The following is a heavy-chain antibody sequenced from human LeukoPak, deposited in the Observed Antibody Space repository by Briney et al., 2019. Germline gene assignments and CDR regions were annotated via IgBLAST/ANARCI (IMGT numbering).Heavy chain of an antibody. D-gene: IGHD6-19*01. V-gene: IGHV1-69*13. Sequence: GASVKVSCKASGGTFSSYAISWVRQAPGQGLEWMGGIIPIFGTANYAQKFQGRVTITADESTSTAYMELSSLRSEDTAVYYCARGGPNSGGWTLDYWGQGTLVSVSS. CDR3: ARGGPNSGGWTLDY. CDR1: GGTFSSYA. J-gene: IGHJ4*02. CDR2: IIPIFGTA.